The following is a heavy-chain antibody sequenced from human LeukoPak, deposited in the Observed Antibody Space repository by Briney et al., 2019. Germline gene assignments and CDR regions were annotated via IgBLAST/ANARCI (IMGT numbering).Heavy chain of an antibody. J-gene: IGHJ6*02. Sequence: GGSLRLSCAASGFTFSTYSMNWVRQAPGKGLEWVSSISSSSSFIYYADSIKGRFTISRDNAKNSLYLQMNSLRAEDTAVYYCARDTSYYYYGMDVWGQGTTVTVSS. CDR2: ISSSSSFI. CDR3: ARDTSYYYYGMDV. V-gene: IGHV3-21*01. CDR1: GFTFSTYS.